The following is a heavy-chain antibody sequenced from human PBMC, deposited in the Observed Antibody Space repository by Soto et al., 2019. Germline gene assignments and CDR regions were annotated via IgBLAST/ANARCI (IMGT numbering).Heavy chain of an antibody. CDR2: IYYSGST. CDR3: TRALSGSYDS. V-gene: IGHV4-30-4*01. J-gene: IGHJ5*01. CDR1: DGSISSADYY. Sequence: PSETLSLTCTVSDGSISSADYYWSWIRQPPGKGLEWIGYIYYSGSTYYNPSLKSRVTISLDTSKNQFSLQLNSVTPEDTAVYYCTRALSGSYDSWGQGTLVTVSS. D-gene: IGHD1-26*01.